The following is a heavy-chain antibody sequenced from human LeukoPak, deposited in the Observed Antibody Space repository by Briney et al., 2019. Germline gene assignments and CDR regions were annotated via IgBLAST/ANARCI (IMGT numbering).Heavy chain of an antibody. CDR2: ISWNSGSI. J-gene: IGHJ6*02. CDR3: AKDMVRGVHGMDV. CDR1: GFTFDDYA. Sequence: GGSLRLSCAASGFTFDDYAMHWARQAPGKGLEWVSGISWNSGSIGYADSVKGRFTISRDNAKNSLYLQMNSLRAEDTALYYCAKDMVRGVHGMDVWGQGTTVTVSS. D-gene: IGHD3-10*01. V-gene: IGHV3-9*01.